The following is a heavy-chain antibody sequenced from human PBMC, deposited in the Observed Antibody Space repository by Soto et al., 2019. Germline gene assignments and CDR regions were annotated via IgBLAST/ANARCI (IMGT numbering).Heavy chain of an antibody. V-gene: IGHV1-18*01. CDR1: GYTFTSYG. D-gene: IGHD2-2*02. J-gene: IGHJ3*02. Sequence: ASVKVSCKASGYTFTSYGISWVRQAPGQGLEWMGWISAYNGNTNYAQKLQGRVTMTTDTSTSTAYMELRSLRSDDTAVYYCARLTCSSTSCYTRYIPSERDAFDIWGQ. CDR2: ISAYNGNT. CDR3: ARLTCSSTSCYTRYIPSERDAFDI.